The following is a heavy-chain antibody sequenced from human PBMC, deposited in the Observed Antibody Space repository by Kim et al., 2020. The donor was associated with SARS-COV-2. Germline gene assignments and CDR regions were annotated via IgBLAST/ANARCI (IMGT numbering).Heavy chain of an antibody. Sequence: ASVKVSCKASGYTFTSYGISWVRQAPGQGLEWMGWISAYNGNTNYAQKLQGRVTMTTDTSTSTAYMELRSLRSDDTAVYYCARDRTRRHLVVPAAIPPYYYYYGMDVWGQGTTVTVSS. J-gene: IGHJ6*02. CDR3: ARDRTRRHLVVPAAIPPYYYYYGMDV. CDR2: ISAYNGNT. V-gene: IGHV1-18*04. D-gene: IGHD2-2*02. CDR1: GYTFTSYG.